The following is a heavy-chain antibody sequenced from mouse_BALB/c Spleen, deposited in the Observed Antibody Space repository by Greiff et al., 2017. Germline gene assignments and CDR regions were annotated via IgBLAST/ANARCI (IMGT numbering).Heavy chain of an antibody. V-gene: IGHV1-69*02. J-gene: IGHJ3*01. D-gene: IGHD2-1*01. Sequence: VQLQQPGAELVRPGALVKLSCKASGYTFTSYWINWVKQRPGQGLEWIGNIYPSDSYTNYNQKFKDKATLTVDKSSSTAYMQLSSPTSEDSAVYYCTGYGNWFAYWGQGTLVTVSA. CDR1: GYTFTSYW. CDR3: TGYGNWFAY. CDR2: IYPSDSYT.